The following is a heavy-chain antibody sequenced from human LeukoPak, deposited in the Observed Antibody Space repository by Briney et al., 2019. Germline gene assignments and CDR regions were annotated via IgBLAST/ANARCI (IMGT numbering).Heavy chain of an antibody. CDR2: IYYSGST. V-gene: IGHV4-31*03. D-gene: IGHD2-15*01. CDR1: GGSISSGGYY. Sequence: SQTLSLTCTVSGGSISSGGYYWSWIRQHPGKGLEWIGYIYYSGSTYYNPSLKSRVTISVDTSKNQFSQKLSSVTAADTAVYYCASSPPRYCSGGSCYSDYWYFDLWGRGTLVTVSS. J-gene: IGHJ2*01. CDR3: ASSPPRYCSGGSCYSDYWYFDL.